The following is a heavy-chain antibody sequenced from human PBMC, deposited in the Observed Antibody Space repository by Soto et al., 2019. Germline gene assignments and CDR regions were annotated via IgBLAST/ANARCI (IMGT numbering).Heavy chain of an antibody. CDR1: GFTFSSSA. D-gene: IGHD2-2*01. J-gene: IGHJ5*01. CDR3: ARAFSTSTFFIDS. Sequence: VQLVESGGGAVHPGRSLTVSCAASGFTFSSSAMHWVRQAPGKELEWVAVISSDGNNKFYADFVEGRFSISRDNSKNKLYLEVNSLTTEDTAVYYCARAFSTSTFFIDSWGRGTPVTVSS. V-gene: IGHV3-30-3*01. CDR2: ISSDGNNK.